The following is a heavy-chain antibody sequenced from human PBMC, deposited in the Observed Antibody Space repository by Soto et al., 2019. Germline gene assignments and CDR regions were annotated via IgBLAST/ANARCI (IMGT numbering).Heavy chain of an antibody. D-gene: IGHD3-3*01. J-gene: IGHJ5*02. V-gene: IGHV1-69*06. CDR1: GGTFSSYA. CDR3: ARRQLRFLEWLRGDNWFDP. Sequence: SVKVSCKASGGTFSSYAISWVRQAPGQGLEWMGGIIPIFGTANYAQKFQGRVTITADKSTSTAYMELSSLRSEDTAVYYCARRQLRFLEWLRGDNWFDPWGQGTLVTVSS. CDR2: IIPIFGTA.